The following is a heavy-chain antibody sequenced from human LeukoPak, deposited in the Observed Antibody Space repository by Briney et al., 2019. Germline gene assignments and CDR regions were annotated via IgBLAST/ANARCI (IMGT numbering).Heavy chain of an antibody. Sequence: GGSLRLSCAASGFTFSSYAMHWVRQAPGKGLEYVSAISSNGGSTYYANSVKGRFTISRDNFKNTLYLQMGSLRAEDMAVYYCARDFEYSSGWYGLDYWGQGTLVTVSS. CDR1: GFTFSSYA. J-gene: IGHJ4*02. CDR3: ARDFEYSSGWYGLDY. CDR2: ISSNGGST. D-gene: IGHD6-19*01. V-gene: IGHV3-64*01.